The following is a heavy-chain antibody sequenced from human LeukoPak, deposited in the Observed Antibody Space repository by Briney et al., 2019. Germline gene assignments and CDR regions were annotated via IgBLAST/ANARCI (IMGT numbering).Heavy chain of an antibody. CDR3: ARHGGSYDY. D-gene: IGHD1-26*01. CDR1: GYSISSGYY. Sequence: SETLSLTCAVSGYSISSGYYWGWIRQPPGKGLEWIGSIYHSGSTYYNPSLKSRVTISVDTSKNQFSLKLSSVTAADTAVYYCARHGGSYDYWGQGTLVTVSS. CDR2: IYHSGST. V-gene: IGHV4-38-2*01. J-gene: IGHJ4*02.